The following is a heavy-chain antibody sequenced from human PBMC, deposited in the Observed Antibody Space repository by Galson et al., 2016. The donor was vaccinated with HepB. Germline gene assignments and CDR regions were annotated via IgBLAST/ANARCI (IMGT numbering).Heavy chain of an antibody. V-gene: IGHV1-46*02. CDR2: IKPSGGNT. D-gene: IGHD1-14*01. CDR3: ARELDHSFYFDY. J-gene: IGHJ4*02. CDR1: GYTFNTYN. Sequence: SVKVSCKASGYTFNTYNMHWVRQAPGQGLEWMGIIKPSGGNTIYAQKFQDRITMTRDTSTSTVYMELISLRSEDTAVYYCARELDHSFYFDYWGQGTPLTGSA.